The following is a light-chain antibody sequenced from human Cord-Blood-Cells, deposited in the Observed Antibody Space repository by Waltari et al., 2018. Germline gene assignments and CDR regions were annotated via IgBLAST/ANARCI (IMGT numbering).Light chain of an antibody. J-gene: IGKJ4*01. CDR2: WAS. V-gene: IGKV4-1*01. CDR3: QQYYSTPQLT. Sequence: IAMTQSPDSLAVSLSERATIHVTSSQGVLYSSNNKNYLAWYQQKPGQPPKLLIYWASTRESGVPDRFSGSGSGTDFTLTISSLQAEDVAVYYCQQYYSTPQLTFGGGTKVEIK. CDR1: QGVLYSSNNKNY.